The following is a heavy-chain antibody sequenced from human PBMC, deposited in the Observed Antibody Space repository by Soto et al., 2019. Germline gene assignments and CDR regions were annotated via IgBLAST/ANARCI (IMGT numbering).Heavy chain of an antibody. Sequence: SVKVSCNASGYTFTSYYMHWVRQAPGQGLEWMGIINPSGGSTSYAQKFQGRVTMTRDTSTSTVYMELSSLRSEDTAVYYCAREEMATTELDYWGQGTLVTVSS. CDR2: INPSGGST. CDR3: AREEMATTELDY. CDR1: GYTFTSYY. D-gene: IGHD5-12*01. V-gene: IGHV1-46*01. J-gene: IGHJ4*02.